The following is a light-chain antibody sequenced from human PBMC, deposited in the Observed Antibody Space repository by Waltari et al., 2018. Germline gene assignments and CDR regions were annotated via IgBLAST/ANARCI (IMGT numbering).Light chain of an antibody. Sequence: QSALTQPPSASGSPGQSVTISCTGTRSDVGGYAYVSWYQQHPGKAPKLMIYEVSKRPSGVPDRFSGSKSGNTASLTVSGLQAEDEADYYCNSYAGSNNWVFGGGTKLTVL. V-gene: IGLV2-8*01. CDR3: NSYAGSNNWV. J-gene: IGLJ3*02. CDR2: EVS. CDR1: RSDVGGYAY.